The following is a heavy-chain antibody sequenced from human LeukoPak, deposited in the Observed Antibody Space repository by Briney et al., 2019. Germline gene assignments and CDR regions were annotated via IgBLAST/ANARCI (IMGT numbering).Heavy chain of an antibody. CDR1: GFTFSSYS. J-gene: IGHJ4*02. CDR3: ARFGGELRTAYFDY. V-gene: IGHV3-21*01. Sequence: GGSLRLSCAASGFTFSSYSMNWVRQAPGKGLEWVSSISTSSTYIYYADSVKGRFTISRDNAKNSLYLQMNSLRAEDTAVYYCARFGGELRTAYFDYWGQGTLVTVSS. CDR2: ISTSSTYI. D-gene: IGHD1-26*01.